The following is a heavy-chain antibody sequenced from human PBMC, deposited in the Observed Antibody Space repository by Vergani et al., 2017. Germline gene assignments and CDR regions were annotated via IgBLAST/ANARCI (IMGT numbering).Heavy chain of an antibody. J-gene: IGHJ4*02. CDR1: GYTFSNYY. CDR3: ARVGCSSTSCYMTPDY. D-gene: IGHD2-2*02. CDR2: INPSGGHT. Sequence: QVQVVQSGAEVKKSGASVKVSCKTSGYTFSNYYMHWVRQAPGQGLEWMGIINPSGGHTNYAQKFQGRVTITADESTSTAYMELSSLRSEDTAVYYCARVGCSSTSCYMTPDYWGQGTLVTVSS. V-gene: IGHV1-46*01.